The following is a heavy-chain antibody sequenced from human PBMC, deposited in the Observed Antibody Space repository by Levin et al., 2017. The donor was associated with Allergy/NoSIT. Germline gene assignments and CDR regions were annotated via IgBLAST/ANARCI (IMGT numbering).Heavy chain of an antibody. J-gene: IGHJ5*02. CDR3: AREISMVRGRGRQNWLDP. CDR1: GYSFSSYG. V-gene: IGHV1-18*04. Sequence: ASVKVSCEASGYSFSSYGINWVRQAPGQGLEWMGWISTYNGNTIYALRFQGRVTMTTDTSTNTVYMELRSLRSDDTGVYYCAREISMVRGRGRQNWLDPWGQGTLVTVSS. CDR2: ISTYNGNT. D-gene: IGHD3-10*01.